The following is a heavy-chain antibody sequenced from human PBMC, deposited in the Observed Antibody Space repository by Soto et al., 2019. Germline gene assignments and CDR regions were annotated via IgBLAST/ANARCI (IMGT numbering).Heavy chain of an antibody. J-gene: IGHJ3*02. Sequence: EVQLVESGGGLVKPGGSLRLSCAASGFTFSSYGMKWVRQAPGKGLEWVSSISTSTSYIYYADSVKGRFTISRDNAKNSVYLQMNGLRAEDTAVYYCARVYCRGGSCYSGDAFDIWFQGTMVTVSS. CDR2: ISTSTSYI. CDR3: ARVYCRGGSCYSGDAFDI. D-gene: IGHD2-15*01. CDR1: GFTFSSYG. V-gene: IGHV3-21*01.